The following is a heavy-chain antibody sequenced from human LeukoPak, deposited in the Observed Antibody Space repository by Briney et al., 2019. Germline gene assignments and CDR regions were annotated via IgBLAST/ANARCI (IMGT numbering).Heavy chain of an antibody. CDR2: MYYSGST. CDR1: GGSMSSISYY. J-gene: IGHJ5*02. D-gene: IGHD6-13*01. Sequence: SETLSLTCTVSGGSMSSISYYWGWIRQPPGKGLEWIGSMYYSGSTYYNPSLKSRVTISVDTSKNQFSLKLSSVTAADTAVYYCARHVTLTGIPLRQPNWFDLWGQGTLVTVSS. V-gene: IGHV4-39*01. CDR3: ARHVTLTGIPLRQPNWFDL.